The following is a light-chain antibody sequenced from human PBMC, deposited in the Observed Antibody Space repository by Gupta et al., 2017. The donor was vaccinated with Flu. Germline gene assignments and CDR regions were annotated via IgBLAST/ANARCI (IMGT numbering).Light chain of an antibody. J-gene: IGKJ4*01. Sequence: DIQMTQSPSTLSASVGDRVTITCRASQSISSLLAWYQQKPGKAPNLLIYKASSLESGVPSRFSGSGSGTEFSLTITSLQPDDSATYYCQQYNSYPLTFGGWTKVEIK. V-gene: IGKV1-5*03. CDR1: QSISSL. CDR2: KAS. CDR3: QQYNSYPLT.